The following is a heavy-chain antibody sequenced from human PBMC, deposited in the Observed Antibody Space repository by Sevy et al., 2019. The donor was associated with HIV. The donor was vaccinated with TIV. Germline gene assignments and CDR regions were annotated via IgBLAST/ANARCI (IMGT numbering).Heavy chain of an antibody. D-gene: IGHD6-13*01. CDR2: ISNDGSDK. CDR1: GFTFSRHG. CDR3: ANSRGRYDGSSWLYYYYLMDV. Sequence: GGSLRLSCAASGFTFSRHGMHWARQAPGKGLEWVAIISNDGSDKHYADSVKGRFTISGDNSKDTLYLQMNSLRLEDTAVYYCANSRGRYDGSSWLYYYYLMDVWGQGATVTVSS. J-gene: IGHJ6*02. V-gene: IGHV3-30*18.